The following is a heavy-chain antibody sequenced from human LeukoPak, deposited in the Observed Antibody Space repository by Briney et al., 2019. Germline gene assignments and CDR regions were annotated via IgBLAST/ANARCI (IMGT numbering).Heavy chain of an antibody. V-gene: IGHV4-59*08. CDR3: AAGGSKLWSALDY. CDR1: GGSISSYY. D-gene: IGHD5-18*01. CDR2: IYYSGST. Sequence: PSETLSLTCTVSGGSISSYYWSWIRQPPGKGLEWIGYIYYSGSTNYNPSLKSRVTISVDTSKNQFSLKLSSVTAADTAVYYCAAGGSKLWSALDYWGQGTLVTVSS. J-gene: IGHJ4*02.